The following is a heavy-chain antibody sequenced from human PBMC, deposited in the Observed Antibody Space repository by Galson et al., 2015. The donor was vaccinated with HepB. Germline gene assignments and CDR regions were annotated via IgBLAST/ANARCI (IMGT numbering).Heavy chain of an antibody. CDR3: AKEESEDLLRFLEWLFPHYYGMDV. D-gene: IGHD3-3*01. CDR1: GFTFSSYG. Sequence: SLRLSCAASGFTFSSYGMHWVRQAPGKGLEWVAVISYDGSNKYYADSVKGRFTISRDNSKNTLYLQMNSLRAEDTAVYYCAKEESEDLLRFLEWLFPHYYGMDVWGQGTTVTVSS. V-gene: IGHV3-30*18. J-gene: IGHJ6*02. CDR2: ISYDGSNK.